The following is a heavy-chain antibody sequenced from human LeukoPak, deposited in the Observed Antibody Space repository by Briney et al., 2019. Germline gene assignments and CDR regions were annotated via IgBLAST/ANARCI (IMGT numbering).Heavy chain of an antibody. CDR2: ISAYNGNT. CDR3: ARAHYYGSGSYYKAHYYYYYMDV. CDR1: GYTFTSYG. D-gene: IGHD3-10*01. V-gene: IGHV1-18*01. J-gene: IGHJ6*03. Sequence: ASVKVSCKASGYTFTSYGISWVRQAPGQGLEWMGWISAYNGNTNYAQKLQGRVTMTTDTSTSTAYMELRSLRSEDTAVYYCARAHYYGSGSYYKAHYYYYYMDVWGKGTTVTISS.